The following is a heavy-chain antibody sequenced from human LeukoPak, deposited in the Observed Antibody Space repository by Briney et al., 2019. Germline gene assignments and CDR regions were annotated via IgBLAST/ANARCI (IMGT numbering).Heavy chain of an antibody. J-gene: IGHJ4*02. D-gene: IGHD1-14*01. CDR1: GFTFSSYG. CDR3: AKDPRLRKSVLADY. Sequence: GGSLRLSCAASGFTFSSYGMHWVRQAPGKGLEWVAFIRYDGSNKYYADSVKSRFTISRDNSKNTLYLQMNSLRAGDTAVYYCAKDPRLRKSVLADYWGQGTLVTVSS. V-gene: IGHV3-30*02. CDR2: IRYDGSNK.